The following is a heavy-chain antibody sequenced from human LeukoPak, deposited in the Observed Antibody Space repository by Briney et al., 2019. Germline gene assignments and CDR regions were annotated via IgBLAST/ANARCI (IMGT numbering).Heavy chain of an antibody. CDR1: GYIFTSYY. J-gene: IGHJ4*02. CDR2: INPNSGGA. V-gene: IGHV1-2*02. CDR3: ARGLGSGSYHFDY. Sequence: ASVKVSCKASGYIFTSYYIHWVRQAPGQGLEWMGSINPNSGGANYAQNFRGRVPMTRDTSISTVYMELSTLTSDDTAVYYCARGLGSGSYHFDYWGQGALVIVSS. D-gene: IGHD1-26*01.